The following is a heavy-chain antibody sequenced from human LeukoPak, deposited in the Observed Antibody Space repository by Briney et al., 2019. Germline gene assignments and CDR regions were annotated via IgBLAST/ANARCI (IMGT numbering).Heavy chain of an antibody. CDR1: GYTFTSYD. Sequence: ASVKVSCKASGYTFTSYDINWVRQAPGQGLEWMGWINPNSGDTNYAQKFQGRVTMTRDMSTSTVYMELSSLRSEDTAVYYCARDSFGSSWRRVDYWGQGTLVTVSS. V-gene: IGHV1-2*02. J-gene: IGHJ4*02. CDR3: ARDSFGSSWRRVDY. CDR2: INPNSGDT. D-gene: IGHD6-13*01.